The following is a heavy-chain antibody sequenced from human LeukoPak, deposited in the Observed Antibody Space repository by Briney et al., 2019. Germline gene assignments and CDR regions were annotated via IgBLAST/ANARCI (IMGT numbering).Heavy chain of an antibody. V-gene: IGHV4-61*02. Sequence: SQTLSLTCTVSGASISSGTYYWSWIRQPAGKGLEWIGRIYTSGSTNYNPSLRGRATISVDTSKNQFSLKLSSVTAADTAVYYCARDRYDFWSGYYWFDPWGQGTLVTVSS. CDR3: ARDRYDFWSGYYWFDP. CDR2: IYTSGST. CDR1: GASISSGTYY. J-gene: IGHJ5*02. D-gene: IGHD3-3*01.